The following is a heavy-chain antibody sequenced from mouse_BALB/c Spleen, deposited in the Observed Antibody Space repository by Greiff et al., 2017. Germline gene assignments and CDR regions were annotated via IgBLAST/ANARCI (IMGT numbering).Heavy chain of an antibody. J-gene: IGHJ1*01. Sequence: GGGLVQPKGSLKLSCAASGFTFNTNAMNWVRQAPGKGLEWVARIRSKSNNYATYYADSVKDRFTISRDDSQSMLYLQMNNLKTEDTAMYYCVRDSSTYFDVWGAGTTVTVSS. CDR2: IRSKSNNYAT. CDR1: GFTFNTNA. CDR3: VRDSSTYFDV. V-gene: IGHV10S3*01.